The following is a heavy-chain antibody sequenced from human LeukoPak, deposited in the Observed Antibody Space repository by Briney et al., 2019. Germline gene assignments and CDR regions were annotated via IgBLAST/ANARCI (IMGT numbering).Heavy chain of an antibody. CDR1: GGPFSGYY. V-gene: IGHV4-34*01. D-gene: IGHD6-13*01. CDR3: ARVGCSSWYRTYYMDV. CDR2: INHSGST. Sequence: PSETLSLTCAVYGGPFSGYYWSWIRQPPGKGLEWIGEINHSGSTNYNPSLKSRVTISVDTSKNQFSLKLSSVTAADTAVYYCARVGCSSWYRTYYMDVWGKGTTVTVSS. J-gene: IGHJ6*03.